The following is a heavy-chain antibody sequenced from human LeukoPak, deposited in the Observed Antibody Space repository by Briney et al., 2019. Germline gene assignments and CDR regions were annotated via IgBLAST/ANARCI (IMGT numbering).Heavy chain of an antibody. J-gene: IGHJ4*02. CDR2: IYSGSIT. CDR1: GFTVSSNY. Sequence: GGSLRLSCAASGFTVSSNYMSWVRQAPGKGLEWVSVIYSGSITYYADSEKGRSTTSRDNSRTTLYLQMNSLRAETTAVYYCVRELPPVVQYYFDYWGPGTLVTVSS. D-gene: IGHD3-22*01. V-gene: IGHV3-53*01. CDR3: VRELPPVVQYYFDY.